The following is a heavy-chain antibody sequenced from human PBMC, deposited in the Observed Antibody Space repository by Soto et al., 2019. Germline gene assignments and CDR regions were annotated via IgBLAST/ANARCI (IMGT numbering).Heavy chain of an antibody. Sequence: GGSLRLSCAASGFTFSSYVMSWVRQAPGKGLEWVSAISGSGGSTYYAESVKGRFTISRDNSKNTLYLQMNSLRAEDTAVYYCALWLVPYFDYWGQGTLVTVSS. J-gene: IGHJ4*02. CDR2: ISGSGGST. D-gene: IGHD6-19*01. V-gene: IGHV3-23*01. CDR3: ALWLVPYFDY. CDR1: GFTFSSYV.